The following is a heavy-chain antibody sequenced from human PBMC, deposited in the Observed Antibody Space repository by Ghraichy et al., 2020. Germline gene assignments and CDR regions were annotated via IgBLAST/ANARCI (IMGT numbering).Heavy chain of an antibody. D-gene: IGHD2-15*01. CDR2: ISGSGGST. J-gene: IGHJ4*02. V-gene: IGHV3-23*01. CDR3: AKSKAQDIVVVVAATPGPFDY. CDR1: GFTFSSYA. Sequence: GGSLRLSCAASGFTFSSYAMSWVRQAPGKGLEWVSAISGSGGSTYYADSVKGRFTISRDNSKNTLYLQMNSLRAEDTAVYYCAKSKAQDIVVVVAATPGPFDYWGQGTLVTVSS.